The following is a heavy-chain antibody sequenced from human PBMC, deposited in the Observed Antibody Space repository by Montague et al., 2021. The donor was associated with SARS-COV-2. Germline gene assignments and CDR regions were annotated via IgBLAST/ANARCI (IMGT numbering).Heavy chain of an antibody. Sequence: SLRLSCAASGFTFSSYAMSWVRQAPGKGLEWVSAIRGSGGSTYYADSVKGRFTISRDNSKNTLYLQMHSLRAEDTAVYYCAKGEVPYDYGVYFDYWGQGTLVTVSS. CDR2: IRGSGGST. D-gene: IGHD4-17*01. CDR1: GFTFSSYA. CDR3: AKGEVPYDYGVYFDY. J-gene: IGHJ4*02. V-gene: IGHV3-23*01.